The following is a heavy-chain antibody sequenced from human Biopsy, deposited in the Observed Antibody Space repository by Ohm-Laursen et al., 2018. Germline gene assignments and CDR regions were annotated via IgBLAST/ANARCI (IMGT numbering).Heavy chain of an antibody. J-gene: IGHJ6*02. Sequence: GSSVNASCKASRYTFTSYDINWVRQATRQGLECMGWMNPNSGNTDYAQKFQGRVTMTRNTSISTAYMELNSLRSEETAVYYCVRGSFWFGGNYYYCGMDVWGQGTTVTVSS. V-gene: IGHV1-8*01. CDR2: MNPNSGNT. CDR1: RYTFTSYD. CDR3: VRGSFWFGGNYYYCGMDV. D-gene: IGHD3-10*01.